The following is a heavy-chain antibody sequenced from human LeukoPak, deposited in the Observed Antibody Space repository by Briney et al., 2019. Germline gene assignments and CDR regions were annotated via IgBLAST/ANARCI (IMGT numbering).Heavy chain of an antibody. CDR2: MNPHSGNT. V-gene: IGHV1-8*01. CDR1: GYTFTSYD. CDR3: ARSDSSGSDY. J-gene: IGHJ4*02. D-gene: IGHD3-22*01. Sequence: GASVKVSCKASGYTFTSYDINWVRQATGQGLEWMGWMNPHSGNTGYAQKLQGRVTMTRNTSINTTYMELSSLRSEDTAVYYCARSDSSGSDYWGQGTLVTVSS.